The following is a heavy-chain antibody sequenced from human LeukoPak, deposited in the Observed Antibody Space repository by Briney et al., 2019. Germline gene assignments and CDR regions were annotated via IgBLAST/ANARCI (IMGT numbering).Heavy chain of an antibody. Sequence: GRSLRLSCAASGFTFSNYALQWVRQAPGKGLEWVSSISSSSSYIYYADSVKGRFTISRDNAKNSLYLQMNSLRAEDTAVYYCARYRIVGATIDYWGQGTLVTVSS. D-gene: IGHD1-26*01. CDR2: ISSSSSYI. J-gene: IGHJ4*02. V-gene: IGHV3-21*01. CDR1: GFTFSNYA. CDR3: ARYRIVGATIDY.